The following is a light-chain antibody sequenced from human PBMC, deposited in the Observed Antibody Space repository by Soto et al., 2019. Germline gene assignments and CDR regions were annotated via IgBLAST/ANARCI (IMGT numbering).Light chain of an antibody. J-gene: IGLJ1*01. V-gene: IGLV2-14*01. CDR3: SSYTSISTYV. CDR2: DVR. CDR1: SSDVGGYNF. Sequence: QSALTQPASVSGSPGQSITISCTGTSSDVGGYNFVSWYQQHPGKAPKLMIYDVRNRPSGVPNRFSGSKSVNTASLTISGLQAEDEADYYCSSYTSISTYVFGTGTQVTLL.